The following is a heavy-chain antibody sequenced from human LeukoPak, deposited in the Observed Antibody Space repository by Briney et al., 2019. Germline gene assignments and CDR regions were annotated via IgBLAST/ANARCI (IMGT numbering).Heavy chain of an antibody. V-gene: IGHV4-34*01. Sequence: SETLSLTCAVYGGSFSGYYWSWIRQPPGKGLEWIGEINHSGSTNYNPSLKSRVTISVDTSKNQFSLKLSPVTAADTAVYYCARGHYDSSGYYYFDYWGQGTLVTVSS. CDR3: ARGHYDSSGYYYFDY. J-gene: IGHJ4*02. CDR1: GGSFSGYY. D-gene: IGHD3-22*01. CDR2: INHSGST.